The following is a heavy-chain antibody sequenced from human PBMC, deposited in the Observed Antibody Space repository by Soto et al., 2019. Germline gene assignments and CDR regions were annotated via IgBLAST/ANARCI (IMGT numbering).Heavy chain of an antibody. CDR2: IYYSGST. D-gene: IGHD3-3*01. CDR3: ARTMTKGAFDI. Sequence: SETLSLTCTVSGGSISSSSYYWGWIRQPPGKGLEWIGSIYYSGSTYYNPSLKGRVTISVDTSKNQFSLKLSSVTAADTAVYYCARTMTKGAFDIWGQGTMVTVSS. CDR1: GGSISSSSYY. V-gene: IGHV4-39*01. J-gene: IGHJ3*02.